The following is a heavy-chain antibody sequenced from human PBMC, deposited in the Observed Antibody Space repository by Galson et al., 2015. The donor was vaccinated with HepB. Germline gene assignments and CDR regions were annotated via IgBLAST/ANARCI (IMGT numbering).Heavy chain of an antibody. CDR3: ARRESGSLSGFDI. CDR1: GYTSTSYY. D-gene: IGHD3-3*01. Sequence: SVKVSCKASGYTSTSYYMHWVRQAPGQGLEWMGIINPSGGSTSYAQKFQGRVTMTRDTSTSTVYMELSSLRSEDTAVYYCARRESGSLSGFDIWGQGTMVTVSS. CDR2: INPSGGST. V-gene: IGHV1-46*01. J-gene: IGHJ3*02.